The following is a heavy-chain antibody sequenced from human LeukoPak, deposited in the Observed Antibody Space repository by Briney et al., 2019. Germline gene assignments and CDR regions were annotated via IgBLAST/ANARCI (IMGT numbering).Heavy chain of an antibody. Sequence: SETLSLTCTVSGGSISTYYWSWIRQPPGKGLEWIGYIYHSGSTKYNPSLKSRVTISVDTSKNQFSLKLSSVTAADTAVYYCARHRGFRYYYDSSGNWFDPWGQGTLVTVSS. J-gene: IGHJ5*02. CDR3: ARHRGFRYYYDSSGNWFDP. D-gene: IGHD3-22*01. V-gene: IGHV4-59*08. CDR2: IYHSGST. CDR1: GGSISTYY.